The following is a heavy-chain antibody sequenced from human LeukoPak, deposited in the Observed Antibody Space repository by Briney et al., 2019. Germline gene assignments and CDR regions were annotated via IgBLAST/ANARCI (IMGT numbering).Heavy chain of an antibody. CDR3: ARGGFVMTTADFDY. CDR1: GFTFSSYA. CDR2: ISYDGSNK. V-gene: IGHV3-30-3*01. Sequence: GGSLRLSCAASGFTFSSYAMHWVRQAPGKGLEWVAVISYDGSNKYYADSVKGRFTISRDNSKNTLYLQMNSLRAEDTAVYYCARGGFVMTTADFDYWGQGTLVTVSS. D-gene: IGHD4-17*01. J-gene: IGHJ4*02.